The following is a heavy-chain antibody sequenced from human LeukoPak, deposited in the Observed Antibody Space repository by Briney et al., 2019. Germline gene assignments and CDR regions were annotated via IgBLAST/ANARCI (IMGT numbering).Heavy chain of an antibody. CDR3: AKDDGSATMGFDS. Sequence: GSSVKVSCKASGGTFSNYAFSWVRQAPGQGLEWMGGIIPTFRTTNYAEQFQGRVTITTDESTNTAYLDLSSLRSEDTAVYYCAKDDGSATMGFDSWGQGTLVSVSS. J-gene: IGHJ5*01. D-gene: IGHD1-26*01. CDR1: GGTFSNYA. CDR2: IIPTFRTT. V-gene: IGHV1-69*05.